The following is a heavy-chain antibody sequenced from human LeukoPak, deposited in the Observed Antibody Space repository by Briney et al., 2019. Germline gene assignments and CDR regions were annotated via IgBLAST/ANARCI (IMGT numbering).Heavy chain of an antibody. Sequence: SCKASGYTFTSYAMNWVRQAPGKGLEWVSSISSSSSYIYYADSVKGRFTISRDNAKNSLYLQMNSLRAEDTAVYYCASFPPFDYWGQGTLVTVSS. CDR1: GYTFTSYA. CDR2: ISSSSSYI. CDR3: ASFPPFDY. V-gene: IGHV3-21*01. J-gene: IGHJ4*02.